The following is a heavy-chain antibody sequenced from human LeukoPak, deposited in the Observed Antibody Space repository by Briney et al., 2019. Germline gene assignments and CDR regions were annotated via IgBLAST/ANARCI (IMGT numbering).Heavy chain of an antibody. J-gene: IGHJ6*02. CDR2: ISAYNGNT. CDR1: GYTFTSYD. Sequence: ASVKVSCKASGYTFTSYDINWVRQAPGQGLEWMGWISAYNGNTNYAQKFQGRVTMTEDTSTDTAYMELSSLRSEDTAVYYCATESYYGSGSSSYGMDVWGQGTTVTVSS. V-gene: IGHV1-18*01. CDR3: ATESYYGSGSSSYGMDV. D-gene: IGHD3-10*01.